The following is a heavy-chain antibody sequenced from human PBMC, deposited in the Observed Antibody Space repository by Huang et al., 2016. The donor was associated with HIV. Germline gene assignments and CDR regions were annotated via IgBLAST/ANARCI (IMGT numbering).Heavy chain of an antibody. CDR1: GDSVSSNNTA. Sequence: QVQLQQSGPGLVKPSQTLSLTCAISGDSVSSNNTAWNWIRQSPSRGLEWRGRTYYRSNWYNDYAVSMKGRIIINPDTSKNQFSLQLNSVTPEDTAVYYCARDPKARPWAQYYLDYWGQGTLVTVSS. V-gene: IGHV6-1*01. CDR2: TYYRSNWYN. CDR3: ARDPKARPWAQYYLDY. J-gene: IGHJ4*02. D-gene: IGHD6-6*01.